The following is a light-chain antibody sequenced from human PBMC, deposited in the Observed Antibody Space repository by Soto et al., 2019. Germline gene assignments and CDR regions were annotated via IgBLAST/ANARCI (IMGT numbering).Light chain of an antibody. CDR3: QQYNNYPLT. CDR2: RAS. V-gene: IGKV1-5*03. J-gene: IGKJ4*01. CDR1: QSISTR. Sequence: DIEMTQSPSTLSASVGDRVTIACRASQSISTRLAWYQQKPGKAPKLLIQRASSLESGVPSTFSGSGSVTEFTLTISSLQPDDFATYYCQQYNNYPLTFGGGTKVEIK.